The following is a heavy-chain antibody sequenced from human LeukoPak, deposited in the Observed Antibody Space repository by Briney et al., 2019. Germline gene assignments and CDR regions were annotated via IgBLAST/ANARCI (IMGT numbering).Heavy chain of an antibody. V-gene: IGHV1-2*04. D-gene: IGHD5-12*01. CDR1: GYTFTGYY. J-gene: IGHJ4*02. CDR3: ARDHSGYIDY. Sequence: ASVKVSCKASGYTFTGYYMHWVRRAPGQGLEWMGWINPNSGGTNYAQKFQGWVTMTRDTSTSTAYMELSRLRSDDTAVYYCARDHSGYIDYWGQGTLVTVSS. CDR2: INPNSGGT.